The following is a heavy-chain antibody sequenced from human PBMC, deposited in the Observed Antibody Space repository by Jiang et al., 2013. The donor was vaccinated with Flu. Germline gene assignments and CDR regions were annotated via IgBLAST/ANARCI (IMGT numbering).Heavy chain of an antibody. V-gene: IGHV4-59*05. CDR3: ASRLTGSNWFDP. Sequence: LLKPSETLSLICTVSGGSIGAYYWTWIRQPPGKGLEWIGSIYYSGSTYYNPSLKSRVTISVDTSKNQFSLKLSSVTAADTAVYYCASRLTGSNWFDPWGQGTLVTVSS. CDR2: IYYSGST. D-gene: IGHD1-20*01. J-gene: IGHJ5*02. CDR1: GGSIGAYY.